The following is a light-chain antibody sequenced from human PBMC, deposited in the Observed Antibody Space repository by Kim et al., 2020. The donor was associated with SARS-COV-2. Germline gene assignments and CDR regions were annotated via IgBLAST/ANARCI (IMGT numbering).Light chain of an antibody. CDR3: QQYSHWPRT. CDR2: GAS. CDR1: QSVGSN. V-gene: IGKV3-15*01. J-gene: IGKJ1*01. Sequence: PGESATLSCRASQSVGSNLAWYQQKPGQAPRLLMYGASTRATGIPGRFSGSGSGTEFTLTISSLQSEDFAVYYCQQYSHWPRTFGQGTKVEIK.